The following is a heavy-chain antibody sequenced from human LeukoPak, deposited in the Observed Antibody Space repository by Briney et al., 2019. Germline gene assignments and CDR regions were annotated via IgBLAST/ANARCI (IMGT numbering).Heavy chain of an antibody. CDR2: IIPIFGTA. Sequence: GASVKVSCKASGGTFSSYAISWVRQAPGQGLEWRGGIIPIFGTANYAQKFQGRVTITADESTSTAYMELTSLRSEDPAVYYCASYTSGYYYYGMDVWGQGTTVTVSS. D-gene: IGHD3-16*01. J-gene: IGHJ6*02. V-gene: IGHV1-69*13. CDR3: ASYTSGYYYYGMDV. CDR1: GGTFSSYA.